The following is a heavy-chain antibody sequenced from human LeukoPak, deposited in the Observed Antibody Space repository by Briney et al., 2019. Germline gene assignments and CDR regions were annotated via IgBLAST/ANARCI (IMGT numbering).Heavy chain of an antibody. Sequence: LSETLSLTCTVSGGSISSYYWSWIRQPPGKGLEWIGYIYYSGSTYYNPSLKSRVTISVDTSKNQFSLKLSSVTAADTAVYYCARERYYYDSSAPAVGAFDIWGQGTMVTVSS. J-gene: IGHJ3*02. V-gene: IGHV4-59*12. CDR3: ARERYYYDSSAPAVGAFDI. CDR2: IYYSGST. CDR1: GGSISSYY. D-gene: IGHD3-22*01.